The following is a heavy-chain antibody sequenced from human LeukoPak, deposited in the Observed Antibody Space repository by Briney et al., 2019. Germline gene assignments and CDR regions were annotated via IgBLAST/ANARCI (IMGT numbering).Heavy chain of an antibody. CDR2: ITGTGYST. D-gene: IGHD2-2*01. V-gene: IGHV3-23*01. J-gene: IGHJ3*02. CDR1: GFTFSSCA. Sequence: GGSLRLSCAASGFTFSSCAMSWVRQAPGKGLEWVSGITGTGYSTYYADSVKGRFSISRDNSENTLYLQMNSLRAEDTAVYYCARRYCSSTNRYRAFDIWGQGTMVTVSS. CDR3: ARRYCSSTNRYRAFDI.